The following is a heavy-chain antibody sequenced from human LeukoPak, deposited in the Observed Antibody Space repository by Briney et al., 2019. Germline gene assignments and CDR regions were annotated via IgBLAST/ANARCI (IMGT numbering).Heavy chain of an antibody. CDR3: ARDRSGYANDAFDF. V-gene: IGHV3-33*08. CDR1: GFTFTNHG. Sequence: PGRSLRLSCVASGFTFTNHGMHWVRQAPGKGLEWVASIWDDGSDKYSADSVKGRFTISRDNSKNTMFLQMNSLRAEDTAVYHCARDRSGYANDAFDFWGQGTMVTVSS. CDR2: IWDDGSDK. D-gene: IGHD3-3*01. J-gene: IGHJ3*01.